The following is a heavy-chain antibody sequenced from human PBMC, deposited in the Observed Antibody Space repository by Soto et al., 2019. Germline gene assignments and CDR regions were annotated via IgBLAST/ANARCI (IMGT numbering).Heavy chain of an antibody. CDR1: GFTFSSYA. Sequence: GSLRLSCAASGFTFSSYAMSWVRQAPGKGLEWVSAISGSGGSTYYADSVKGRFTISRDNSKNTLYLQMNSLRAEDTAVYYCAKSKRSSGWSPGDYFDYWGQGTLVTVSS. CDR3: AKSKRSSGWSPGDYFDY. D-gene: IGHD6-19*01. V-gene: IGHV3-23*01. CDR2: ISGSGGST. J-gene: IGHJ4*02.